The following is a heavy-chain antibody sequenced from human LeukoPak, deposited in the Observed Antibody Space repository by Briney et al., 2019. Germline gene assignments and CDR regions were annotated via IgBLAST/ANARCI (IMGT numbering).Heavy chain of an antibody. J-gene: IGHJ3*02. CDR3: ARSWNFGRAVEAFDI. D-gene: IGHD1-1*01. CDR2: KHRGGST. CDR1: GYSISSGYY. Sequence: PSETLSLTCAVSGYSISSGYYWGWIRQPPGKGLEWIGSKHRGGSTYYNPSLESRVTISIDTSMNQFSLRLSSVTAADTTDKAVYYCARSWNFGRAVEAFDIWGQGIMVTVSS. V-gene: IGHV4-38-2*01.